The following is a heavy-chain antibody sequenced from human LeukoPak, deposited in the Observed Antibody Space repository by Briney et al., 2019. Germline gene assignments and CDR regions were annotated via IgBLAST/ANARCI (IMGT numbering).Heavy chain of an antibody. V-gene: IGHV4-59*12. J-gene: IGHJ4*02. Sequence: SETLSLTCTVSGGSISGYYWSWIRQPPGKGLEWIGYIYYSGSTNYNPSLKSRVTISVDTSKNQFSLKLSSVTAADTAVYYCARGLVRGVTCFDYWGQGTLVTVSS. CDR3: ARGLVRGVTCFDY. CDR1: GGSISGYY. D-gene: IGHD3-10*01. CDR2: IYYSGST.